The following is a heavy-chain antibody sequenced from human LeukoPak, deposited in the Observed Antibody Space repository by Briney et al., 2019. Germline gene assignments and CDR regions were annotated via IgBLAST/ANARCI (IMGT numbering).Heavy chain of an antibody. CDR2: IYYSGST. V-gene: IGHV4-61*08. CDR3: ARGYYNVPLTFDY. Sequence: SETLSLTCTVSGDSISSGDYYWSWIRQPPGKGLEWIGYIYYSGSTNYNPSLKSRVTISVDTSKNQFSLKLSSVTAADTAVYYCARGYYNVPLTFDYWGQGTLVTVSS. D-gene: IGHD3-10*01. CDR1: GDSISSGDYY. J-gene: IGHJ4*02.